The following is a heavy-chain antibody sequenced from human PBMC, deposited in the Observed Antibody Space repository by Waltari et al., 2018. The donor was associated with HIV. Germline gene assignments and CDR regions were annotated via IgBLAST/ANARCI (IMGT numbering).Heavy chain of an antibody. J-gene: IGHJ5*02. CDR3: AKGGDFWSGSNWFDP. V-gene: IGHV3-23*01. Sequence: EVQLLESGGGLVQPGGSLNLSCAAPGFTFTSYAMSGVGQPPGKGLEWVSAISGSGGSTSYADSVKGRFTISRDNSKNTLYLQMNSLRAEDTAVYYCAKGGDFWSGSNWFDPWGQGTLVTVSS. CDR1: GFTFTSYA. CDR2: ISGSGGST. D-gene: IGHD3-3*01.